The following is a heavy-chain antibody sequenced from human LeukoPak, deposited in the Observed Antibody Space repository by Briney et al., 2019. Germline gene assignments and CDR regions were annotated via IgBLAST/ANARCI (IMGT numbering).Heavy chain of an antibody. D-gene: IGHD5-12*01. CDR1: GFTFSSYA. CDR3: AKDHSSGYAPPPDAFDI. CDR2: ISGSGGST. Sequence: GGSLRLSCAASGFTFSSYAMSWARQAPGKGLEWVSAISGSGGSTYYADSVKGRFTISRDNSKNTLYLQMNSLRAEDTAVYYCAKDHSSGYAPPPDAFDIWGQGTMVTVSS. V-gene: IGHV3-23*01. J-gene: IGHJ3*02.